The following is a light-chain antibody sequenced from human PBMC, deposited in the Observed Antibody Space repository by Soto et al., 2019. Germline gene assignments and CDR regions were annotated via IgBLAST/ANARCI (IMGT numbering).Light chain of an antibody. CDR3: QQYGSSPWT. V-gene: IGKV3-20*01. CDR1: QSVSSIY. Sequence: EIVLTQSPGTLSLSPGERATLSCRASQSVSSIYLAWYQQKPGQAPRLLIYGASIRATGIPDRISGSGSGTDFTLTISRLEPEDFAMYYCQQYGSSPWTFCQGTKVEIK. J-gene: IGKJ1*01. CDR2: GAS.